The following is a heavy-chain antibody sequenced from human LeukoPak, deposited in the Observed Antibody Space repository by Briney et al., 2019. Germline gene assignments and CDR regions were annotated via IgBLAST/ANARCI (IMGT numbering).Heavy chain of an antibody. Sequence: ASVKVSCKASGYAFTSYYLHWVRQAPGQGLEWMGIINPSGSSTTYAQKFQGRVTMTRDTSTSTVYMELSSLRSEDTAVYYCARDIRGERGYDFGPGAEGFDYWGQGTPVTVSS. CDR1: GYAFTSYY. V-gene: IGHV1-46*01. D-gene: IGHD5-18*01. CDR2: INPSGSST. CDR3: ARDIRGERGYDFGPGAEGFDY. J-gene: IGHJ4*02.